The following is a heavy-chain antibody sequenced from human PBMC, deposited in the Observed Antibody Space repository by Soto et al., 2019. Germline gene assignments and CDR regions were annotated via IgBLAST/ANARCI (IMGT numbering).Heavy chain of an antibody. CDR1: GDSISRYY. D-gene: IGHD3-22*01. J-gene: IGHJ4*02. V-gene: IGHV4-59*01. CDR2: IYYSGTT. CDR3: ARASYYYNSTGYYYSGFDN. Sequence: SETLSLTCTVSGDSISRYYWSWIRQPPGKGLEWIGYIYYSGTTNYNPSLKSRVTISVDTSQSQFSLTLTAVTAADTAVYFCARASYYYNSTGYYYSGFDNWGQGTQVTV.